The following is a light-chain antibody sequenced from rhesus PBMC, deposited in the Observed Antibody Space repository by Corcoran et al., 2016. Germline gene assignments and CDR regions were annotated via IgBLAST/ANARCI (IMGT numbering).Light chain of an antibody. Sequence: DIQMTQSPSALSASVGDRVTISCRASQNIYSNLAWYQQKPGKAPKLLLYVASSLQTEIPPRFSGSGSGTEFTLTISSLQPEDSAAYYCQHYYDNPLTFGGGTKVELK. CDR3: QHYYDNPLT. V-gene: IGKV1S12*01. J-gene: IGKJ4*01. CDR1: QNIYSN. CDR2: VAS.